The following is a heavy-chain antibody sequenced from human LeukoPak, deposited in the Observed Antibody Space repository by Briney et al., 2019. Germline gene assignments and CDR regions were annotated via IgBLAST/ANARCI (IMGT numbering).Heavy chain of an antibody. CDR2: INHSGST. J-gene: IGHJ4*02. D-gene: IGHD2-15*01. CDR1: GGSFSGYY. Sequence: SSETLSLTCAVYGGSFSGYYWSWIRQPPGKGLEWIGEINHSGSTNYNPSLKSRVTISVDTSKNQFSLKLSSVTAADTAVYYCARVSGGGSCCDYWGQGTLVTVSS. V-gene: IGHV4-34*01. CDR3: ARVSGGGSCCDY.